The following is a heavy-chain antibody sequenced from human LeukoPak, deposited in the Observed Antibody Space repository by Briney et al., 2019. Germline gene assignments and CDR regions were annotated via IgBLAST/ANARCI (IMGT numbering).Heavy chain of an antibody. CDR3: ARVSGYDWESFYDY. V-gene: IGHV4-61*10. CDR2: IYYSGST. J-gene: IGHJ4*02. D-gene: IGHD5-12*01. CDR1: GGSISSGSYY. Sequence: PSETLSLTCTVSGGSISSGSYYWSWIRQPAGKGLEWIGHIYYSGSTNYNPSLKSRVTISVDTSKNQFSLKLSSVTAADTAMYYFARVSGYDWESFYDYWGQGSLVTVSS.